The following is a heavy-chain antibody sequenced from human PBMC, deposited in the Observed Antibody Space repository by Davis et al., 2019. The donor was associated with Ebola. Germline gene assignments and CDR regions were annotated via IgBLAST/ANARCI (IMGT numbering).Heavy chain of an antibody. CDR3: ARVGKNYYDSSGYNYFDY. V-gene: IGHV1-18*01. J-gene: IGHJ4*02. CDR1: GYTFTSYD. D-gene: IGHD3-22*01. Sequence: AASVKVSCKASGYTFTSYDINWVRQAPGQGLEWMGWISAYNGNTNYAQKLQGRVTMTTDTSTSTAYMELRSLRSEDTAVYYCARVGKNYYDSSGYNYFDYWGQGTLVTVSS. CDR2: ISAYNGNT.